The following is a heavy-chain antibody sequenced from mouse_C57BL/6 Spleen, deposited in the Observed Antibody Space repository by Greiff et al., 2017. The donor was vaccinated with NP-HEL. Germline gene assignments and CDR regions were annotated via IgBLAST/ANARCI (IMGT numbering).Heavy chain of an antibody. CDR2: IEPFDSFT. D-gene: IGHD1-1*01. V-gene: IGHV1-69*01. CDR3: ASTAVDSAFDY. Sequence: QVQLQQPGPELVMPGASVKLSCKASGYTFTSDWMPWGKQRPGQRLEWIGEIEPFDSFTNYNQKFNGKSTLTVDKSNGPSYMQLSTLTSDDSAVYSCASTAVDSAFDYWGQGTTLTVSS. J-gene: IGHJ2*01. CDR1: GYTFTSDW.